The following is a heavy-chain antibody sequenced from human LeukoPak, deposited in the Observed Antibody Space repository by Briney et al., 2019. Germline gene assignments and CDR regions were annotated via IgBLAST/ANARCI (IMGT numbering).Heavy chain of an antibody. D-gene: IGHD3-22*01. V-gene: IGHV1-69*04. J-gene: IGHJ4*02. CDR2: IIPILGIA. Sequence: SVKVSCKASGGTFSSYAISWMRQAPGQGLEWMGRIIPILGIANYAQKFQGRVTITADKSTSTAYMELSSLRSEDTAVYYCAREDDSSGYLDYWGQGTLVTVSS. CDR1: GGTFSSYA. CDR3: AREDDSSGYLDY.